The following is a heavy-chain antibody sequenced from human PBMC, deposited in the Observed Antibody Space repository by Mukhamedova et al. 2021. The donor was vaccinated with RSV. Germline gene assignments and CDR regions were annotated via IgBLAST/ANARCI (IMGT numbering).Heavy chain of an antibody. V-gene: IGHV3-9*01. Sequence: GRFTISRDNAKNSLYLQMNSLRAEDTAVYYCVKDRESNDALSAFDNWGQGTLVTVSS. D-gene: IGHD2-15*01. J-gene: IGHJ4*02. CDR3: VKDRESNDALSAFDN.